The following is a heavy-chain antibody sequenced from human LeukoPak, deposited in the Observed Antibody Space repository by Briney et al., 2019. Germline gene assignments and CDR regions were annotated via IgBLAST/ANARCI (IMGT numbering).Heavy chain of an antibody. Sequence: PGGSLGLSCAASGFTFGDHIMNWVRQLPGKRLEWVAYVSGSGSTVYYADSVKGRFTISRDNAKNSLYPQMNSLRAEDTAVYYCAKIAVADAFDIWGQGTMVTVSS. CDR3: AKIAVADAFDI. CDR1: GFTFGDHI. J-gene: IGHJ3*02. D-gene: IGHD6-19*01. V-gene: IGHV3-48*04. CDR2: VSGSGSTV.